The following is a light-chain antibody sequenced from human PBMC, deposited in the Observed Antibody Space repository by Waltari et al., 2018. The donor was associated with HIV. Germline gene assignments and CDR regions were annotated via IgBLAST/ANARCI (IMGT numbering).Light chain of an antibody. CDR3: QQYNKWPLT. CDR2: GAS. Sequence: EIVMMQYPATLSVSPGERATLSCRASQSVSSNLAWYQQKPGQAPRLLIYGASTRATGIPARFSGSGSGTEFTLTISSLQSEDFAVYYCQQYNKWPLTFGGGTKVEIK. CDR1: QSVSSN. J-gene: IGKJ4*01. V-gene: IGKV3D-15*01.